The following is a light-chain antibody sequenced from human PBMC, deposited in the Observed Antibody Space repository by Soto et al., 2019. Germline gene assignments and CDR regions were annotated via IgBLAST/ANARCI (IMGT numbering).Light chain of an antibody. CDR1: SSDVGSYNL. CDR2: EVS. CDR3: CSYAGSSTFEV. Sequence: QSALTQPASVSRSPGQSITISCTGTSSDVGSYNLVSWYQQHPGKAPKLMIYEVSKRPSGVSNRFSGSNSGNTASLTISGLQAEDEADYYWCSYAGSSTFEVFGTGTKLTVL. J-gene: IGLJ1*01. V-gene: IGLV2-23*02.